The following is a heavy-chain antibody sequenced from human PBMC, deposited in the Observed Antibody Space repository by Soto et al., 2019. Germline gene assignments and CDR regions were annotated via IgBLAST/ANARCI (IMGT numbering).Heavy chain of an antibody. CDR1: RFTFSSYA. Sequence: SLRLSCAASRFTFSSYAMCWVRQDPGKGLEWVSSISVSGGSTYYADSVKGRFTISRDNSKNTLYLQMNSLRAEDRAVYYCAKDGYSITRSMPLDYWGQGTLVTVSS. D-gene: IGHD2-2*01. CDR3: AKDGYSITRSMPLDY. CDR2: ISVSGGST. J-gene: IGHJ4*02. V-gene: IGHV3-23*01.